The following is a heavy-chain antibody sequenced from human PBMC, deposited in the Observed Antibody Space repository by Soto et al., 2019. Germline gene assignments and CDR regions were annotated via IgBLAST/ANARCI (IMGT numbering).Heavy chain of an antibody. CDR1: GGSINSYW. CDR2: VYSSGTT. V-gene: IGHV4-4*07. Sequence: PSEALSLISSASGGSINSYWWSWIRQPAGKGLEWIGRVYSSGTTDYNPSLNSRATLSVETSKNQFSLKLSSVTAADTAVYYCARDIGSYAYGEGYWGDVIQVPVSS. D-gene: IGHD3-10*01. J-gene: IGHJ4*01. CDR3: ARDIGSYAYGEGY.